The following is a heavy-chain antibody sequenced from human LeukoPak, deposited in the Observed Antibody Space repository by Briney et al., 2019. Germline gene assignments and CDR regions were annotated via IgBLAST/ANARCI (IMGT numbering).Heavy chain of an antibody. CDR3: ANDLPYRLLPHDAFDI. CDR2: ISGSGGST. J-gene: IGHJ3*02. D-gene: IGHD2-2*01. V-gene: IGHV3-23*01. CDR1: GFTFSSYA. Sequence: GGSLILSCAASGFTFSSYAMSWVRQAPGKGLEWVSAISGSGGSTYYADSVKGRFTISRDNSKNTLYLQMNSLRAEDTAVYYCANDLPYRLLPHDAFDIWGQGTMVTVSS.